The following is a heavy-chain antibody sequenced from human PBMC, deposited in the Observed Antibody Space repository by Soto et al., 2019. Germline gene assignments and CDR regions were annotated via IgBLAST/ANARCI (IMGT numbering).Heavy chain of an antibody. Sequence: PSETLSLTCAVYGGSFSGYYWSWIRQPPGKGLEWIGEIDHSGSTNYNPSLKSRVTISVDTSKNQFSLKLSSVTAADTAVYYCARSSPGHSSGGSCHRRRADYWGQGTLVTVSS. CDR1: GGSFSGYY. J-gene: IGHJ4*02. CDR2: IDHSGST. V-gene: IGHV4-34*01. D-gene: IGHD2-15*01. CDR3: ARSSPGHSSGGSCHRRRADY.